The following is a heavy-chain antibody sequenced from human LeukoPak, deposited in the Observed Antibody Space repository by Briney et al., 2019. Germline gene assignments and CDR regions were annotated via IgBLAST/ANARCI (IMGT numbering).Heavy chain of an antibody. CDR3: ARRGRFGGVVIVGANGNAFDI. Sequence: SETLSLTCAVYGGSFSGYYWSWIRELPGKGLEWIGEINHSGSTNYNPSLKSRVTISVDTSKNQFSLKLSSVTAADTAVYYCARRGRFGGVVIVGANGNAFDIWGQGTMVTVSS. D-gene: IGHD1-26*01. CDR2: INHSGST. V-gene: IGHV4-34*01. CDR1: GGSFSGYY. J-gene: IGHJ3*02.